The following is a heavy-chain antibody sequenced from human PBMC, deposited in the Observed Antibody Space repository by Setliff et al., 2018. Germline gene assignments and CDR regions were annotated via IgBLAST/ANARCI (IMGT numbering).Heavy chain of an antibody. D-gene: IGHD3-3*01. Sequence: SETLSLTCTVSGGSISSSSYYWGWIRQPPGKGLEWIGSIYYSGSTYYNPSLKSRVTISVDTSKNQFSLKLSSLRSEDTAVYYCARENMAKNFWGEHSDYWGQGTLVTVSS. V-gene: IGHV4-39*07. CDR2: IYYSGST. J-gene: IGHJ4*02. CDR1: GGSISSSSYY. CDR3: ARENMAKNFWGEHSDY.